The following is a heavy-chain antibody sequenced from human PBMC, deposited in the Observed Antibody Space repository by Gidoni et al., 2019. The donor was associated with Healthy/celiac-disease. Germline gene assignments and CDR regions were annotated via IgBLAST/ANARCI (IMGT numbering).Heavy chain of an antibody. D-gene: IGHD2-8*01. Sequence: QVQLVQSGAEVKKPGASVKVSCKASGYTFTSYDSNWVRQATGQGLEWMGWMNPNSGNTGYAQKFQGRVTMTRNTSTSTAYMELSSLRSEDTAVYYCARGKGYCTNGVCPSGGTQWDYWGQGTLVTVSS. CDR3: ARGKGYCTNGVCPSGGTQWDY. CDR2: MNPNSGNT. V-gene: IGHV1-8*01. CDR1: GYTFTSYD. J-gene: IGHJ4*02.